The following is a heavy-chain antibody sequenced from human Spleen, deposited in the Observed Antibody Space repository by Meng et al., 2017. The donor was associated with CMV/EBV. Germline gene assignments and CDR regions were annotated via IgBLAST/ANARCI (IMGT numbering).Heavy chain of an antibody. CDR2: ISGSGGKT. V-gene: IGHV3-23*01. J-gene: IGHJ3*02. Sequence: GESLKISCAASGFTFSSYAMNWVRQAPGKGLEWVSAISGSGGKTYYADSVKGRFTISRDNSKNTLYLQMNSLRVEDTAVYYCARLLRPMVGGSTYAFDIWGQGTMVTVSS. D-gene: IGHD1-26*01. CDR3: ARLLRPMVGGSTYAFDI. CDR1: GFTFSSYA.